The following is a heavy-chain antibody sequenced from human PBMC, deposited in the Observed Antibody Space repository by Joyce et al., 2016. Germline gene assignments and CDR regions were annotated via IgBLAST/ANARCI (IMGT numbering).Heavy chain of an antibody. D-gene: IGHD3-10*01. CDR1: GFTFSSYT. Sequence: EVQLVESGGGLVKPGGSLRLSCAASGFTFSSYTMNWVRQAQGKGPEWLSAIASSGDNIPYADSVRGRFTTARDNAKNSLDLQMDSLRVEDTAVYYCARDRDAYGAGSYRRFDPWGQGTRVIVSS. J-gene: IGHJ5*02. CDR3: ARDRDAYGAGSYRRFDP. V-gene: IGHV3-21*02. CDR2: IASSGDNI.